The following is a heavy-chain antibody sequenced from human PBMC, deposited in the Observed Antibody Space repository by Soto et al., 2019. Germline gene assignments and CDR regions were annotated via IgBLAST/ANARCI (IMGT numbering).Heavy chain of an antibody. Sequence: QVQLVQSGAEVKKPGASVKVSCKASGYTFTSYGISWVRQAPGQGLEWMGWISAYNGNTNYAQTLQGRVTMTTDTSTSTAYMELRSPRSDDTAVYSCARDPHYYDSSGYCYSGGFDYWGQGTLVTVSS. CDR3: ARDPHYYDSSGYCYSGGFDY. J-gene: IGHJ4*02. CDR1: GYTFTSYG. V-gene: IGHV1-18*01. D-gene: IGHD3-22*01. CDR2: ISAYNGNT.